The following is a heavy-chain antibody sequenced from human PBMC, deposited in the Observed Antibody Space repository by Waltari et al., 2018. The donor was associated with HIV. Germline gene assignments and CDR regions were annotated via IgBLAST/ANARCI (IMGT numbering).Heavy chain of an antibody. V-gene: IGHV1-46*01. Sequence: QVQLVQSGAEVKKPGASVKVSCQAFGYILISYYMHWARQAPGQRLEWMGIINPSGGSTTYAQKFQGRVTMTRDTSTSTVYMELSSLRSEDTAVYYCARGVPVDTAMGKYYYYALDVWGQGTTVTVSS. D-gene: IGHD5-18*01. CDR2: INPSGGST. J-gene: IGHJ6*02. CDR1: GYILISYY. CDR3: ARGVPVDTAMGKYYYYALDV.